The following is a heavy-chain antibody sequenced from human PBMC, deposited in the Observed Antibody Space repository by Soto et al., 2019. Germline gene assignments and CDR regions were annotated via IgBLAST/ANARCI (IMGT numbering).Heavy chain of an antibody. V-gene: IGHV4-59*08. J-gene: IGHJ6*02. Sequence: SETLSLTCTVSGGSISSYYWSWIRQPPGKGLEWIGYIYYSGSTNYNPSLKSRATISVDTSKNQFSLKLSSVTAADTAVYYCARARGYSSSGSPYYYGMDVWGQGTTVTVSS. D-gene: IGHD6-13*01. CDR3: ARARGYSSSGSPYYYGMDV. CDR1: GGSISSYY. CDR2: IYYSGST.